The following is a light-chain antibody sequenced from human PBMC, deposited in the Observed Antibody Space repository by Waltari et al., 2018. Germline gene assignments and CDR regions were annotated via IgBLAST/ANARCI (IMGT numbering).Light chain of an antibody. J-gene: IGKJ4*01. V-gene: IGKV1-39*01. CDR3: QHNYGTPRT. CDR1: ENVNNY. CDR2: KAS. Sequence: DIQMTQSPSSMSASVGDRVTITCRARENVNNYLNWYQQKPGKAPKLLIYKASTLQSGVPSRFSGSGSWTDYTFTISSLQSEDVATYYCQHNYGTPRTFGGGTKVEIK.